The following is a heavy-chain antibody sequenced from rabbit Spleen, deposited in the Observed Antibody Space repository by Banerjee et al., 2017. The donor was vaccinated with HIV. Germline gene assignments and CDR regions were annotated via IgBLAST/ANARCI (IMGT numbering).Heavy chain of an antibody. Sequence: QEQVVESGGGLVQPEGSLTLTCIASGVSFSGDSYMCWVRQAPGKGLEWIVCIDIGRSGFTYYASWAKGRFTVSKTSSTTVTLQMTSLTAADTATYFCARDTSSSFSSYGMDLWGQGTLVTVS. J-gene: IGHJ6*01. V-gene: IGHV1S45*01. CDR3: ARDTSSSFSSYGMDL. CDR2: IDIGRSGFT. D-gene: IGHD1-1*01. CDR1: GVSFSGDSY.